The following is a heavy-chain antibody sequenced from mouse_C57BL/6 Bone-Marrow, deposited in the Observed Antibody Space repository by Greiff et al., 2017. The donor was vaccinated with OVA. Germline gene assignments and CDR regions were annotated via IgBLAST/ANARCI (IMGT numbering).Heavy chain of an antibody. J-gene: IGHJ3*01. CDR3: AREGNPAWFAY. CDR2: IYPRSGNT. Sequence: QVQLQQSGAELARPGASVKLSCKASGYTFTSYGISWVKQRPGQGLEWIGEIYPRSGNTYYNEKFKGKATLTADKSSSTAYMELRSLTSEDSAVYFCAREGNPAWFAYWGQGTLVTVSA. V-gene: IGHV1-81*01. CDR1: GYTFTSYG.